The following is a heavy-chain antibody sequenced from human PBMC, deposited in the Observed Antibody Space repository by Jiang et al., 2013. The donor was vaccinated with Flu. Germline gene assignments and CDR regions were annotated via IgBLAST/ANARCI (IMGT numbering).Heavy chain of an antibody. CDR2: T. Sequence: TNYNPSLKSRVTISVDTSKNQFSLKLSSVTAADTAVYYCARAPDYYYYGMDVWGQGTTVTVSS. V-gene: IGHV4-34*01. J-gene: IGHJ6*02. CDR3: ARAPDYYYYGMDV.